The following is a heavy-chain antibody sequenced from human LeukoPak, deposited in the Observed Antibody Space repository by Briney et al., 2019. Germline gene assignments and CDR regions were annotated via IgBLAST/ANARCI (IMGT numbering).Heavy chain of an antibody. J-gene: IGHJ4*02. Sequence: ASVKVSCKASGYTFTGHYMHWVRQAPGQGLEWMGWINPNSGGTNYAQKFQGWVTMTRDTSISTAYMELSRLRSDDTAVYYCAREDRDSSSWYQEYYFDYWGQGTLVTVSS. CDR2: INPNSGGT. V-gene: IGHV1-2*04. D-gene: IGHD6-13*01. CDR1: GYTFTGHY. CDR3: AREDRDSSSWYQEYYFDY.